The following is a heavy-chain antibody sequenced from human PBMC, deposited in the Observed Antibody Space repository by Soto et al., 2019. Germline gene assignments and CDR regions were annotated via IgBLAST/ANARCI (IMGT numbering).Heavy chain of an antibody. J-gene: IGHJ4*02. CDR2: IWYDGSNK. V-gene: IGHV3-33*01. D-gene: IGHD1-26*01. Sequence: QVQLVESGGGVVQPGRSLRLSCAASGFTFSSYGMHWVRQAPGKGLEWVAVIWYDGSNKYYADSVKGRFTISRDNSKNTLYLQMKSLRAEDTAVYYCERGGGSYYFDYWGQGTLVTVSS. CDR3: ERGGGSYYFDY. CDR1: GFTFSSYG.